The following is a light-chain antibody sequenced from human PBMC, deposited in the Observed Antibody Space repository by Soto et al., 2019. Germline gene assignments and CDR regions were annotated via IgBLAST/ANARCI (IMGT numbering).Light chain of an antibody. V-gene: IGKV1-5*01. Sequence: DIQMTQYPSTRSASVGDRVTITCRASQSISDWLAWFQLKPGKAPKLLIYDASSLESGVPSRFSGSGSGTEFTLTISSLQPDDFATYYCQQYNNYSTFGQGTKVDIK. CDR3: QQYNNYST. J-gene: IGKJ1*01. CDR1: QSISDW. CDR2: DAS.